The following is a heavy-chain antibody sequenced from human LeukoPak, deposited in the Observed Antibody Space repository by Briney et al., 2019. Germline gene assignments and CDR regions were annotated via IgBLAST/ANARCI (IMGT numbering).Heavy chain of an antibody. D-gene: IGHD2-2*01. CDR1: GGSFSGYY. J-gene: IGHJ5*02. Sequence: PSETLSLTCAVYGGSFSGYYWSWIRQPPGKGLEWIGEINHSGSTNYNPSLKSRVTISVDTSKNQFSLKLSSVTAADTAVYYCARVIVVVPAAYLLYSTSRTNWFDPWGQGTLVTVSS. V-gene: IGHV4-34*01. CDR3: ARVIVVVPAAYLLYSTSRTNWFDP. CDR2: INHSGST.